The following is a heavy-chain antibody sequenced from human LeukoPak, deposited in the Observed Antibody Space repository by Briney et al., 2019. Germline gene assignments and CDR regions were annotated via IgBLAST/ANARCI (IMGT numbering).Heavy chain of an antibody. CDR3: VRAVISFGGVTAKGFDC. CDR1: GVSFSTYY. J-gene: IGHJ4*02. CDR2: IYYSGST. D-gene: IGHD3-16*01. V-gene: IGHV4-59*01. Sequence: SETLSLTCTVSGVSFSTYYWSWIRQPPGKGLEWIGYIYYSGSTDYNPSLKSRVTMSVDTSKNQFSLKLKYVTAADTAVYYCVRAVISFGGVTAKGFDCWGQGTLVTISS.